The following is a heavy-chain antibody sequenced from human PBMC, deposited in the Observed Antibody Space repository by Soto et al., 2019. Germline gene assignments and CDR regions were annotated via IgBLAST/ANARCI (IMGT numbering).Heavy chain of an antibody. Sequence: TLSLTCAVYGQSFSGHSWAWIRQPPGKGLEWIGEINESGSTYYNPSLKSRVTISTDTSKNQFSLKLSSVSAADTAAYFCARGSGIVALPGELEDVNYDYWGQGTLVTVSS. CDR2: INESGST. V-gene: IGHV4-34*01. CDR1: GQSFSGHS. J-gene: IGHJ4*02. D-gene: IGHD1-1*01. CDR3: ARGSGIVALPGELEDVNYDY.